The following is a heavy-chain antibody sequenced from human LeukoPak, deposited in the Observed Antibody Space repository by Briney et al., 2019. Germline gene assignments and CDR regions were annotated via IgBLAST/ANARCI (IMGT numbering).Heavy chain of an antibody. CDR3: ATFSYGGSEEDFDY. V-gene: IGHV1-18*01. D-gene: IGHD5-12*01. J-gene: IGHJ4*02. CDR1: GYTFTSYG. CDR2: ISTYNGNT. Sequence: GASVKVSCKASGYTFTSYGISWVRQAPGQGVEWMGWISTYNGNTNSAQKFQGRVTMTTDTSTSTAYMDLRSLRSDDTAVYYCATFSYGGSEEDFDYWGQGTLVTVSS.